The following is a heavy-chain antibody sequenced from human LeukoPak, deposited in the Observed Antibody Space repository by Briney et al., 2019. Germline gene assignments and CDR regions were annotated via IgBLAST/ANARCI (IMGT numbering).Heavy chain of an antibody. CDR2: ISAYNGNT. CDR3: AREHDYVWGSYRSYFDY. Sequence: ASVKVSCKASGYTFTSYGISWVRQAPGQGLEGRGWISAYNGNTHYAQKLQGRVTMTTDTSTSTAYMELRSLRSDDTAVYYCAREHDYVWGSYRSYFDYWGQGTLVTVSS. J-gene: IGHJ4*02. D-gene: IGHD3-16*02. V-gene: IGHV1-18*01. CDR1: GYTFTSYG.